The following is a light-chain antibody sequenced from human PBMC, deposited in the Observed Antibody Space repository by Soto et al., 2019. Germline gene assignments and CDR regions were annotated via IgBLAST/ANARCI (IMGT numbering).Light chain of an antibody. CDR1: QGIRND. CDR2: GAS. Sequence: AIKMTQSPSSLSASVGDRVTITCRASQGIRNDLGWYQQKPGKAPNLLIYGASRLGSGVPLRISGSGSGTDFTLTISRLQPEDFATYYCQQHFDYPRTFGQGNKVEIK. V-gene: IGKV1-6*01. J-gene: IGKJ1*01. CDR3: QQHFDYPRT.